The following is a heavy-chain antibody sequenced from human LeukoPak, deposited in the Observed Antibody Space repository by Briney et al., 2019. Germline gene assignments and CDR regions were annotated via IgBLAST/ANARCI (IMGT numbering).Heavy chain of an antibody. CDR2: IRYDGSNK. J-gene: IGHJ4*02. CDR3: AREGSSGWSVDY. D-gene: IGHD6-19*01. CDR1: GFTFSSYG. V-gene: IGHV3-30*02. Sequence: GGSLRLSCAASGFTFSSYGMHWVRQAPGKGLEWVAFIRYDGSNKYYADSVKGRFTISRDNSKNTLYLQMNSLRAEDTAVYYCAREGSSGWSVDYWGQGTLVTVSS.